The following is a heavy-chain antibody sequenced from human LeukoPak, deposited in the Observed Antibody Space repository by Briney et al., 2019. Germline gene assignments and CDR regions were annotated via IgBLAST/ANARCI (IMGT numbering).Heavy chain of an antibody. CDR1: GFTFSTYA. Sequence: PGGSLRLSCAASGFTFSTYAMSWVRQGPGKGLEWVSVISGSGGSTYYADSVKGRFTISRDNSKNTLYLQMNSLRAEDTAVYYCAKDRVALVGPIGNAFDIWGQGTMVTVSS. D-gene: IGHD1-26*01. CDR2: ISGSGGST. J-gene: IGHJ3*02. V-gene: IGHV3-23*01. CDR3: AKDRVALVGPIGNAFDI.